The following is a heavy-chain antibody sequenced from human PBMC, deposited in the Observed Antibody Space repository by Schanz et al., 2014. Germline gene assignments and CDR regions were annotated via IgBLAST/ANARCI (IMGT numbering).Heavy chain of an antibody. CDR3: AREDCSATSCYFRY. CDR2: IRYDGRNK. CDR1: GFTFISYD. J-gene: IGHJ4*02. Sequence: QAQLVESGGGVVQPGRSLRLSCVASGFTFISYDIHWVRQAPGKGLERVAVIRYDGRNKNFVESVKGRFAISRDNSNNTVYLQMNTLRAEDTAVYYCAREDCSATSCYFRYWGQGTLVAVSS. D-gene: IGHD2-21*01. V-gene: IGHV3-33*01.